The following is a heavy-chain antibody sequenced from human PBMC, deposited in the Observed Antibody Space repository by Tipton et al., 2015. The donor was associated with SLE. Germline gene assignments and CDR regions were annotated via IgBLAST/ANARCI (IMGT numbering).Heavy chain of an antibody. CDR2: VYYSGST. CDR1: GGSISIYY. J-gene: IGHJ5*02. Sequence: TLSLTCTVSGGSISIYYWSWIRQPPGKGLEWIGYVYYSGSTNYNPSLKSRVTISVDTSENQFSLKLNSMTAADTAVYYCARVPYDFWSGYQGGGWFDPWGQGTLVTVSS. CDR3: ARVPYDFWSGYQGGGWFDP. D-gene: IGHD3-3*01. V-gene: IGHV4-59*01.